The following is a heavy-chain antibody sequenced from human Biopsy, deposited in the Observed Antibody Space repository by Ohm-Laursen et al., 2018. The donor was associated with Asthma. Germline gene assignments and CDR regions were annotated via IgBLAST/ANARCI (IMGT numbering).Heavy chain of an antibody. CDR1: GFSFSNFA. D-gene: IGHD1-1*01. CDR3: VREGTDDAFDI. Sequence: SLRLSCAASGFSFSNFAIHWVRQAPGKGLEWVGVISKDASTQDYADSVKGRFTMARDNSKNTLDLQMNSLREEDTAVYYCVREGTDDAFDIWGQGTVVSVSS. V-gene: IGHV3-30*01. J-gene: IGHJ3*02. CDR2: ISKDASTQ.